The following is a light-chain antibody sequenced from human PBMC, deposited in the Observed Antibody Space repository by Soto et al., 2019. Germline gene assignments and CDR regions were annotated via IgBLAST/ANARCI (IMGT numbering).Light chain of an antibody. CDR3: QQYHSYSLT. CDR1: QSTTDS. V-gene: IGKV1-5*02. Sequence: DIQMTQSPSTLSASVGDRVTIICRASQSTTDSLAWYLQKPGKAPELLIYHASSLESGVPSRFSGSGSGTEFSLTISSLQPDDFATYYCQQYHSYSLTFGGGTKVEI. J-gene: IGKJ4*01. CDR2: HAS.